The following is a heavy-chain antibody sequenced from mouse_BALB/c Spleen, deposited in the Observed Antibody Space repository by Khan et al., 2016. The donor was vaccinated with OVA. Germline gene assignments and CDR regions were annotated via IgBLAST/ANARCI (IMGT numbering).Heavy chain of an antibody. D-gene: IGHD1-1*01. V-gene: IGHV1-7*01. J-gene: IGHJ3*01. Sequence: QVQLKESGAELAKPGASVKMSCKTSGYTFTNYWMHWVKQRPGQGLEWIGYINPTTHYTEFNQKLKDKATLTADKSSSTAYMQLTSLTSEDSALYFCVNHGSSSAWFTYWGQGTLVTVSA. CDR2: INPTTHYT. CDR1: GYTFTNYW. CDR3: VNHGSSSAWFTY.